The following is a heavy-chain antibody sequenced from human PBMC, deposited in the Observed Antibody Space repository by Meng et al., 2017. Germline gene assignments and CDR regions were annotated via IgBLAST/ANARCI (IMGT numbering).Heavy chain of an antibody. J-gene: IGHJ4*02. CDR1: GYTFTSYG. CDR2: ISAYNGNT. CDR3: ARGPMRAGRWLQPHGECDY. D-gene: IGHD5-24*01. V-gene: IGHV1-18*01. Sequence: ASVKVSCKASGYTFTSYGISWVRQAPGQGLEWMGWISAYNGNTNYAQKLQGRVTMTTDTSTSTAYMELRSLRSDDTAVYYCARGPMRAGRWLQPHGECDYWGQGTLVPVPS.